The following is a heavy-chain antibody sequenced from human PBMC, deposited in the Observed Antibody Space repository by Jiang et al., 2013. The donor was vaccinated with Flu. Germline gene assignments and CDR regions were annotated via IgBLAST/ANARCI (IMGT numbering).Heavy chain of an antibody. CDR1: GGSMTSYH. J-gene: IGHJ4*02. V-gene: IGHV4-59*13. CDR2: IYYSGST. D-gene: IGHD3-3*01. Sequence: LLKPSETLSLTCTVSGGSMTSYHWSWIRQTPGKGLEWIGNIYYSGSTNYNPSLKSRVTISVDTSKNQFSLKLSSVTAVDTAVYYCARMGYDFWSEDSVYYFDYWGQGTLVTVSS. CDR3: ARMGYDFWSEDSVYYFDY.